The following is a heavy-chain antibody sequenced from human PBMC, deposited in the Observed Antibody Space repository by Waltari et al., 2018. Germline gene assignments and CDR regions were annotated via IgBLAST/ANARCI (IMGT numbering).Heavy chain of an antibody. Sequence: QVQLVQSGAEVKKPGASVKVSCKASGYTFTGYYMHWVRQAPGQGLGWMRRSNPNSGGTNYAQKFQGRVTMTRDPSISTAYMELSRLRSDDTAGYYCARVPKSEGWFDPWGQGTLVTVSS. CDR2: SNPNSGGT. CDR3: ARVPKSEGWFDP. J-gene: IGHJ5*02. CDR1: GYTFTGYY. V-gene: IGHV1-2*06.